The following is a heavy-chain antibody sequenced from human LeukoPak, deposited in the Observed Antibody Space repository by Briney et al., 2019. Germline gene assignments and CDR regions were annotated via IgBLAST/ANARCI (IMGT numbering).Heavy chain of an antibody. CDR2: INWNGGST. J-gene: IGHJ4*02. V-gene: IGHV3-20*04. CDR1: GFTFDDFG. D-gene: IGHD6-19*01. CDR3: ARDRAVAVTGYFDY. Sequence: PGGSLRLSCAASGFTFDDFGMSWVRQAPGKGLEWVSGINWNGGSTGYADSLKGRFTISRDNAKNSLYLQMNSLIAEDTALYYCARDRAVAVTGYFDYWGQGTLVTASS.